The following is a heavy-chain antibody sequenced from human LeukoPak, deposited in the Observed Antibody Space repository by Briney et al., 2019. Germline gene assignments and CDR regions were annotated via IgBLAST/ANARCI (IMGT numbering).Heavy chain of an antibody. CDR1: QYTFTSYD. V-gene: IGHV1-8*01. D-gene: IGHD6-19*01. Sequence: ASVKVSCRASQYTFTSYDINWVRQAAGQGLGWMGWMNPNSGNTGYAQKFQGRVTMTRNTSISTAYMELSSLRSEDTAVYYCARDLRYSSGLDYWGQGTLVTVSS. CDR3: ARDLRYSSGLDY. J-gene: IGHJ4*02. CDR2: MNPNSGNT.